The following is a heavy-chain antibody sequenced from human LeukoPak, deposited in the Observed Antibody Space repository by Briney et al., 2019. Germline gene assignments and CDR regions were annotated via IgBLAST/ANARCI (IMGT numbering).Heavy chain of an antibody. Sequence: ASVKVSCKASGYTFTSYYMHWVRQAPGQGLEWMGIINPSGGSTSYAQKFQGRVTMTRDTSTSTVYMELSSLRSEDTAVYYCARDRVNSGYEPDAFDIWGQGTMVTVSS. D-gene: IGHD5-12*01. CDR1: GYTFTSYY. J-gene: IGHJ3*02. CDR2: INPSGGST. V-gene: IGHV1-46*01. CDR3: ARDRVNSGYEPDAFDI.